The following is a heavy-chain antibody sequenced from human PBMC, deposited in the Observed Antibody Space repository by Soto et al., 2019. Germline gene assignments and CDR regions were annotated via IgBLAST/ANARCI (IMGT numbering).Heavy chain of an antibody. V-gene: IGHV3-30*18. CDR2: ISYDGSNK. CDR3: AKDGTYGSGSQRYYFDY. CDR1: GFTFSSYC. D-gene: IGHD3-10*01. J-gene: IGHJ4*02. Sequence: PGGSLGLSFAASGFTFSSYCMHWVRQAPGKGLEWVAVISYDGSNKYYADSVKGRFTISRDNSKNTLYLQMSSLRAEDTAVYYCAKDGTYGSGSQRYYFDYWGQGTLVTVSS.